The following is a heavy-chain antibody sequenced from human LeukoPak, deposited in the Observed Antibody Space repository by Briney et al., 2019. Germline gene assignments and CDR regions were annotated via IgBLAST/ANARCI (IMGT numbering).Heavy chain of an antibody. CDR1: GGSISSYY. CDR2: IYYSGST. V-gene: IGHV4-59*01. D-gene: IGHD3-10*01. CDR3: ARGREVRGVIGNWFDP. Sequence: KPSETLSLTCTVSGGSISSYYWSWIRQPPGKGLEWIGYIYYSGSTNYNPSLKSRVTISVDTSKNQFSLKLSSVTAADTAVYYCARGREVRGVIGNWFDPWGQGTLVTVSS. J-gene: IGHJ5*02.